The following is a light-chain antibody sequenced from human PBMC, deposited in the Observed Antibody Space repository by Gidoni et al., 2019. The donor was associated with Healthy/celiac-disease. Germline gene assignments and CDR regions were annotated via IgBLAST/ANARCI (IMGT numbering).Light chain of an antibody. Sequence: ALPPPASVSGSPGQSITISCTGTSSDVGSYNLVSWYQQHPGKAPKLMIYEGSKRPSGVSNRFSGSKSGNTASLTISGLQAEDEADYYCCSYAGSSTSVFGGGTKLTVL. CDR1: SSDVGSYNL. J-gene: IGLJ3*02. V-gene: IGLV2-23*01. CDR3: CSYAGSSTSV. CDR2: EGS.